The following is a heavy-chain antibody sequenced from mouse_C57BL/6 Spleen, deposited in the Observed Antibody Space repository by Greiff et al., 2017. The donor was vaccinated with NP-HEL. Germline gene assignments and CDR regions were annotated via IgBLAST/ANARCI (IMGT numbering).Heavy chain of an antibody. V-gene: IGHV1-82*01. CDR1: GYAFSSSW. CDR3: ARYGGNYVGAMDY. D-gene: IGHD2-1*01. Sequence: VKLQESGPELVKPGASVQISCKASGYAFSSSWMNWVKQRPGKGLEWIGRIYPGDGDTNYNGKFKGKATLTADKSSSTAYMQLSSLTSEDSAVYFCARYGGNYVGAMDYWGQGTSVTVSS. J-gene: IGHJ4*01. CDR2: IYPGDGDT.